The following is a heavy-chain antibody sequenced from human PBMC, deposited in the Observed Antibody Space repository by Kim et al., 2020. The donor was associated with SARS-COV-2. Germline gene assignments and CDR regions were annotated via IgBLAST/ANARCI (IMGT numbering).Heavy chain of an antibody. J-gene: IGHJ4*02. CDR1: GFTFSSYA. D-gene: IGHD3-16*02. V-gene: IGHV3-23*01. CDR3: AKDLVYDYVWGSYRDHGFDY. Sequence: GGSLRLSCAASGFTFSSYAMSWVRQAPGKGLEWVSAISSSGGSTYYADSVKGRFTISRDNSKNTLYLQMNSLRAEDTAVYYCAKDLVYDYVWGSYRDHGFDYWGQGTLVTVSS. CDR2: ISSSGGST.